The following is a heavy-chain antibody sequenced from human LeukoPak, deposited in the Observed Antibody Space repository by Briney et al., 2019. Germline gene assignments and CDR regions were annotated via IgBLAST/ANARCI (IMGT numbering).Heavy chain of an antibody. V-gene: IGHV4-59*12. D-gene: IGHD1-26*01. CDR2: IYYSGST. Sequence: SETXSLTCTVSGGSISSYYWSWIXQPPGKGLEWIGSIYYSGSTYYNPSLKSRVTISVDTSKNQFSLKLSSVTAADTAVYYCARAEGGNYDWGQGTLVTVSS. CDR3: ARAEGGNYD. J-gene: IGHJ4*02. CDR1: GGSISSYY.